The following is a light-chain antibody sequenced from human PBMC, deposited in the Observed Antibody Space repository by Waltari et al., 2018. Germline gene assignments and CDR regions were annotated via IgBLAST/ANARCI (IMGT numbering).Light chain of an antibody. J-gene: IGKJ1*01. CDR3: QQYKRPPWT. V-gene: IGKV1-5*03. CDR1: ESINTW. CDR2: KAF. Sequence: DIQMTQSPSSLSASVGDRVTITCRATESINTWLAWYQQKPGKAPKLLLYKAFNLESGVPSRFSGSGSGKEFTLSISNLQPDDFATYYCQQYKRPPWTFGQGTKVDI.